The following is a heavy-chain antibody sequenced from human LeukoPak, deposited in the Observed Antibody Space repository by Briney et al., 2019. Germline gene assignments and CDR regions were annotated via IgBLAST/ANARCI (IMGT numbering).Heavy chain of an antibody. D-gene: IGHD2-21*02. Sequence: GGSLRLSCAASGFTFSSYAMSWVRQAPGKGLEWVSAISGSGGSTYYADSVKGRFTISRDNSKNTLYLQMNSLRAEDTAVYYCAKDAAGPVVTAISFDYWGQGTLVTVSS. J-gene: IGHJ4*02. CDR3: AKDAAGPVVTAISFDY. V-gene: IGHV3-23*01. CDR1: GFTFSSYA. CDR2: ISGSGGST.